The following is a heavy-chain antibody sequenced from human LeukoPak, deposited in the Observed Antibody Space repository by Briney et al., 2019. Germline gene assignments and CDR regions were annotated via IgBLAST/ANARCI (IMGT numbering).Heavy chain of an antibody. CDR1: GFTFSSYD. J-gene: IGHJ5*02. CDR3: ARGYNWNDGFDP. Sequence: GGSLRLSCAASGFTFSSYDMHWVRRATGKGLEWVSAIGTAGDTYYPGSVKGRFTISRENAKNSLYLQMNSLRAEDTAVYYCARGYNWNDGFDPWGQGTLVTVSS. CDR2: IGTAGDT. V-gene: IGHV3-13*01. D-gene: IGHD1-20*01.